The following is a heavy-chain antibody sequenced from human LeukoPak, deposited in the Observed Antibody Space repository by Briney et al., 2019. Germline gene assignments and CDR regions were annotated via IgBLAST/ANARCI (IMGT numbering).Heavy chain of an antibody. Sequence: PSETLSLICTVSGGSVSSGSYYWSWIRQPPGKGLEWIGYIYYSGSTNYNPSLKSRVTISVDTSKNQFSLKLSSVTAADTAVYYCAREPGRGYFDYWGQGTLVTVSS. CDR1: GGSVSSGSYY. CDR3: AREPGRGYFDY. J-gene: IGHJ4*02. D-gene: IGHD3-10*01. V-gene: IGHV4-61*01. CDR2: IYYSGST.